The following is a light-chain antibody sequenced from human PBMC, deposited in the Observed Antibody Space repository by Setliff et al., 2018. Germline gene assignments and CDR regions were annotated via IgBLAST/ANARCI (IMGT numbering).Light chain of an antibody. CDR3: SSYTSSSAYV. J-gene: IGLJ1*01. V-gene: IGLV2-14*03. CDR1: SSDVGGYNY. Sequence: QSALTQPASVSGSPGQSITISCIRTSSDVGGYNYVSWYQQHPGKAPKLMIYDVSNRPSGVSNRFSGSKSGNTASLTISGLQAEDEADYYCSSYTSSSAYVFGTGTKVTVL. CDR2: DVS.